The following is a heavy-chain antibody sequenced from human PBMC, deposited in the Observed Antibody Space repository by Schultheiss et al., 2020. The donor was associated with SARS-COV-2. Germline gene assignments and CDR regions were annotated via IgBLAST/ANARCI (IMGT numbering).Heavy chain of an antibody. J-gene: IGHJ4*02. CDR1: GFTFSNAW. V-gene: IGHV3-7*01. D-gene: IGHD5-24*01. CDR2: IKQDGSEK. Sequence: GESLKISCAASGFTFSNAWMNWVRQAPGKGLEWVANIKQDGSEKYYVDSVKGRFTISRDNAKNSLYLQMNSLRAEDTAVYYCASQFYFDYWGQGTLVTVSS. CDR3: ASQFYFDY.